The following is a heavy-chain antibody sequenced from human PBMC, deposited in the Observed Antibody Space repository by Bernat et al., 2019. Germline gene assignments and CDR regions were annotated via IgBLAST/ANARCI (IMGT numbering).Heavy chain of an antibody. J-gene: IGHJ4*02. Sequence: QVQLVQSGAEVKKPGSSVKVSCKASGGTFSSYAISWVRQAPGQGLEWMGRIIPILGIANYAQKFQGRVTMTRDTSTSTVYMELSSLRSEDTAVYYCARSSITIFGVVIEAGLFDYWGQGTLVTVSS. D-gene: IGHD3-3*01. CDR1: GGTFSSYA. V-gene: IGHV1-69*04. CDR3: ARSSITIFGVVIEAGLFDY. CDR2: IIPILGIA.